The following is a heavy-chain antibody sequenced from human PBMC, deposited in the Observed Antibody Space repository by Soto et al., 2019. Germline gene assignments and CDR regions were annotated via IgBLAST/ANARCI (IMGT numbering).Heavy chain of an antibody. D-gene: IGHD6-19*01. CDR3: EKERSYDGRYSGGWGGNY. J-gene: IGHJ4*02. CDR2: ISSGAAII. Sequence: GGSLRLSCAASGFTFSSYAMSWVRQAPGKGLEWVSDISSGAAIIYYADSVKGRFTISRDNSKNTLYLQMNSLRAEDTAVYYCEKERSYDGRYSGGWGGNYWGQGTLVTVSS. V-gene: IGHV3-23*01. CDR1: GFTFSSYA.